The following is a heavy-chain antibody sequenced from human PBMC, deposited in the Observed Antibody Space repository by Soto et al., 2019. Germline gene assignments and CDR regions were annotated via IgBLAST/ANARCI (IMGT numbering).Heavy chain of an antibody. CDR1: GFTFSSYA. J-gene: IGHJ5*02. D-gene: IGHD3-3*01. V-gene: IGHV3-23*01. CDR2: ISGSGGST. CDR3: AKGITIFGVVNPRGFDP. Sequence: GGSLRLSCAASGFTFSSYAMSWVRQAPGKGLEWVSAISGSGGSTYYADSVKGRFTISRDNSKNTLYLQMNSPRAEDTAVYYCAKGITIFGVVNPRGFDPWGQGTLVTVSS.